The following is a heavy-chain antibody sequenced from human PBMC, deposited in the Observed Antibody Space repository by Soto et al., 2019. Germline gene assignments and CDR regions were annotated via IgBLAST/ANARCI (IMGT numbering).Heavy chain of an antibody. V-gene: IGHV3-11*01. CDR3: ARDYSDSSGFFGDYYGMDV. CDR1: GFTFSDYY. CDR2: ISSSGNSI. Sequence: PGGSLRLSCAASGFTFSDYYMIWIRQASGKGLEWVSYISSSGNSIYYADSVKGRFTISRDSAKNSLYLQMNSLRAEDTAVYYCARDYSDSSGFFGDYYGMDVWGQGTTVTVSS. D-gene: IGHD3-22*01. J-gene: IGHJ6*01.